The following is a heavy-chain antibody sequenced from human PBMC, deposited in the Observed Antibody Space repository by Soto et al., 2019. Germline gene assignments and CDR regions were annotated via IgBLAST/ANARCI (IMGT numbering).Heavy chain of an antibody. Sequence: SETLSLTCTVSGDSISSESYYWGWIRQPPGKGLEWIGNLYHNGNTYYNPSLKSRVTISADTSKNQLSLEVTSVTAADTAVYYCARLALRMATIRLNFDYWGQGTQVTVSS. CDR1: GDSISSESYY. D-gene: IGHD3-16*01. CDR3: ARLALRMATIRLNFDY. CDR2: LYHNGNT. J-gene: IGHJ4*02. V-gene: IGHV4-39*01.